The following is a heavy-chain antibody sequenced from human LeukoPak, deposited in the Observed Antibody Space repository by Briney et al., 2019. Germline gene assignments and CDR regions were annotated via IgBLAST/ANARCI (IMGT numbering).Heavy chain of an antibody. Sequence: PGGSLRLSCAASGFTFSNTWMSWVRQAPGKGLEWVGRIKSKTDGGTTDYAAPVKGRFTISRDDSKNTLYLQMNSLKTEDTAVYYCTTQTRWELIPLGYWGQGTLVTVSS. CDR1: GFTFSNTW. J-gene: IGHJ4*02. D-gene: IGHD1-26*01. CDR2: IKSKTDGGTT. V-gene: IGHV3-15*01. CDR3: TTQTRWELIPLGY.